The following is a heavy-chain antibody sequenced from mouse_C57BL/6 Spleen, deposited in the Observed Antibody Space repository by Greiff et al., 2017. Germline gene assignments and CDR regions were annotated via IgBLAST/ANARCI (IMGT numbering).Heavy chain of an antibody. CDR2: IDPADGET. J-gene: IGHJ2*01. Sequence: EVKLVESGAELVKPGASVKLSCTASGFNIKDYYMHWVKQRPEQGLEWIGRIDPADGETKYDQKFKGKATITADTSSNTAYLQLSSLTSEDTAVYYCAVLITTVVDFDYWGQGTTLTVSS. CDR1: GFNIKDYY. CDR3: AVLITTVVDFDY. D-gene: IGHD1-1*01. V-gene: IGHV14-2*01.